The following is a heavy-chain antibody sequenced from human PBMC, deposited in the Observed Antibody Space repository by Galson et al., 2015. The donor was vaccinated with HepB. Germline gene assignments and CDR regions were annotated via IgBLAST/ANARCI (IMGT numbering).Heavy chain of an antibody. V-gene: IGHV1-18*01. CDR1: GYSFNNYA. CDR3: AIDLAAETTDAFDV. D-gene: IGHD6-13*01. CDR2: ISGYNGRA. Sequence: SVKVSCKASGYSFNNYAITWMRQAPGQGLQWMGWISGYNGRAMYAQEFQGRVTLTIDTSTTTASMEVNRLTSDDTAMYYCAIDLAAETTDAFDVWGQGTMVTVSS. J-gene: IGHJ3*01.